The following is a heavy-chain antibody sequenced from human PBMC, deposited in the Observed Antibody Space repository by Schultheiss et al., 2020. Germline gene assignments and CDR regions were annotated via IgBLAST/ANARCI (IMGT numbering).Heavy chain of an antibody. CDR3: ARLHRLTIFGVVIRPVWSY. Sequence: SATLSLTCTVSGGSISSSSYYWGWIRQPPGKGLEWIGSIYYSGSTYYNPSLKSRVTISVDTSKNQFSLKLSSVTAADTAVYYCARLHRLTIFGVVIRPVWSYWGPGTLVTVSS. J-gene: IGHJ4*02. V-gene: IGHV4-39*01. D-gene: IGHD3-3*01. CDR1: GGSISSSSYY. CDR2: IYYSGST.